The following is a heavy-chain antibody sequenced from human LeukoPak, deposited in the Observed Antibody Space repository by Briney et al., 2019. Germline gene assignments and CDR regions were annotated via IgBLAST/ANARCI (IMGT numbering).Heavy chain of an antibody. Sequence: SETLSLTCTVSGGSISSCYWSWIRQPPGKGLEWIGYIYYSGSTNYNPSLKSRVTISVDTSKNQFSLKLSSVTAADTAVYYCARCIRYSSGWYFDYWGQGTLVTVSS. CDR2: IYYSGST. D-gene: IGHD6-19*01. CDR3: ARCIRYSSGWYFDY. V-gene: IGHV4-59*01. J-gene: IGHJ4*02. CDR1: GGSISSCY.